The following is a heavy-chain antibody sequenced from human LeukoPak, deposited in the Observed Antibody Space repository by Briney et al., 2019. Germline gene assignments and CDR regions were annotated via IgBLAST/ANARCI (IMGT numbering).Heavy chain of an antibody. CDR1: GGTFSSYA. D-gene: IGHD2-21*02. Sequence: SVKVSCKASGGTFSSYAISWVRQAPGQGLEWMGGIIPIFGTANYAQKFQGRVTMTRDTSISTAYMELSRLRSDDTAVYYCARVGYCGGDCYSFDYWGQGTLVTVSS. CDR2: IIPIFGTA. CDR3: ARVGYCGGDCYSFDY. J-gene: IGHJ4*02. V-gene: IGHV1-69*05.